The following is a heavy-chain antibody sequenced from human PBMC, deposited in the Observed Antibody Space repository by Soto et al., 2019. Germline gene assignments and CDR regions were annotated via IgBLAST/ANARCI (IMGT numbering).Heavy chain of an antibody. V-gene: IGHV1-69*01. J-gene: IGHJ4*02. CDR1: GGTFSSYA. CDR3: ARGRLFRSTAMGYQVDY. CDR2: IIPIFGTA. D-gene: IGHD5-18*01. Sequence: QVQLVQSGAEVKKPGSSVKVSCKASGGTFSSYAISWVRQAPGQGLEWMGGIIPIFGTANYAQKFQGRVTITADESKSTAYMELSSLRSEDTAVYYCARGRLFRSTAMGYQVDYWGQGTLVTVSS.